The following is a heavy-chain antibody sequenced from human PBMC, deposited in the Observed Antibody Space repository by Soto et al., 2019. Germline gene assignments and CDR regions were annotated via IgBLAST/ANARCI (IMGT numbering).Heavy chain of an antibody. V-gene: IGHV4-31*03. CDR3: ARKSGDYDYLDY. J-gene: IGHJ4*02. D-gene: IGHD4-17*01. CDR2: IYYSGST. Sequence: SETLSLTCTVSGGSISSGGYYWSWIRQHPGKGLEWIGYIYYSGSTYYNPSLKSRVTISVDTSKNQFSLKLSSVTAADTAVYYCARKSGDYDYLDYWGQGTLVTVSS. CDR1: GGSISSGGYY.